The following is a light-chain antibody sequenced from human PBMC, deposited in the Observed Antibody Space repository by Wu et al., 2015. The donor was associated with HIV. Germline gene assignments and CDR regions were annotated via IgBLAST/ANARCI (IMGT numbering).Light chain of an antibody. CDR3: QQRSNWPPIT. Sequence: EMVLTQSPATLSLSPGERATLSCRASQSVADSLAWYQQKPGQPPRLLIYSTSNRAIGIPARFSGGGSGTDFTLTISSLEPEDFAVYYCQQRSNWPPITFGQGTRLEIK. CDR2: STS. CDR1: QSVADS. J-gene: IGKJ5*01. V-gene: IGKV3-11*01.